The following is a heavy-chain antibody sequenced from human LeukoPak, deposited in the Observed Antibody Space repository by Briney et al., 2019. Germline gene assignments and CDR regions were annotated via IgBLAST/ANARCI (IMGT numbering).Heavy chain of an antibody. CDR2: INHSGST. CDR1: GGSFSGYY. CDR3: ARDRSDYYGSGNFCFDI. Sequence: SETLSLTCAVYGGSFSGYYWSWIRQPPGKGLEWIGEINHSGSTNYNPSLKSRVTISVDTSKNQFSLKLSSVTAADTAVYYCARDRSDYYGSGNFCFDILGPGTMVNGSS. D-gene: IGHD3-10*01. V-gene: IGHV4-34*09. J-gene: IGHJ3*02.